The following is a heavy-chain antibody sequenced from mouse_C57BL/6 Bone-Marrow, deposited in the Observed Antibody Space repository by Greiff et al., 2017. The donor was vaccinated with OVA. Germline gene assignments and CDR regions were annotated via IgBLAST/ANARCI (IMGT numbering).Heavy chain of an antibody. CDR3: ARYDYGDYYAMDY. J-gene: IGHJ4*01. D-gene: IGHD2-4*01. CDR1: GFTFSSYG. CDR2: ISSGGSYT. Sequence: EVQRVESGGDLVKPGGSLKLSCAASGFTFSSYGMSWVRQTPDKRLEWVATISSGGSYTYYPDSVKGRFTISRDNAKNTLYLQMSSLKSEDTAMYYCARYDYGDYYAMDYWGQGTSVTVSS. V-gene: IGHV5-6*01.